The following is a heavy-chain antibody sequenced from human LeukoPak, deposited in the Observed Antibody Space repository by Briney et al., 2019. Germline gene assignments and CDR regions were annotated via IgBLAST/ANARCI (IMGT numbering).Heavy chain of an antibody. V-gene: IGHV4-61*02. Sequence: SETLSLTCTVSGGSISSGSYYWSWIRQPAGKGLEWIGRIYTSGSTNYNPSLKSRVTISVDTSKNQFSLKLSSVTAADTAVYYCARARNSGRHYYNYYMDVWGKGTTVTVSS. D-gene: IGHD1-26*01. J-gene: IGHJ6*03. CDR2: IYTSGST. CDR3: ARARNSGRHYYNYYMDV. CDR1: GGSISSGSYY.